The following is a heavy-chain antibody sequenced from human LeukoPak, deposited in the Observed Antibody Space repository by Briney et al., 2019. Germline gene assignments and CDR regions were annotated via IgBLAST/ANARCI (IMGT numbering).Heavy chain of an antibody. V-gene: IGHV4-59*08. Sequence: SETLSLTCTVAGGSISSYYWSWIRQPPGEGLGWIGYIYYSGSTNYNPSLKSRVTISVDTSKNQFSLKLSSVTAADTAVYYCARHGDLYPLGLWFGELPLDYWGQGTLVTVSS. CDR1: GGSISSYY. J-gene: IGHJ4*02. CDR2: IYYSGST. CDR3: ARHGDLYPLGLWFGELPLDY. D-gene: IGHD3-10*01.